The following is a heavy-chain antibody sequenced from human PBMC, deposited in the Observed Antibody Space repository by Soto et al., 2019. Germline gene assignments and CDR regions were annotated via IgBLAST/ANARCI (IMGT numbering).Heavy chain of an antibody. V-gene: IGHV3-30-3*01. Sequence: GGSLRLSCTASGFTFSNYAVHWVRQAPGKGLEWVALISYDGTDKYYADSVKGRFTISRDNSKNTLYLQMNSLTAEDTGMFYCARVDVIAAAGTVDVWGLGTTVTVSS. J-gene: IGHJ6*02. CDR3: ARVDVIAAAGTVDV. D-gene: IGHD6-13*01. CDR2: ISYDGTDK. CDR1: GFTFSNYA.